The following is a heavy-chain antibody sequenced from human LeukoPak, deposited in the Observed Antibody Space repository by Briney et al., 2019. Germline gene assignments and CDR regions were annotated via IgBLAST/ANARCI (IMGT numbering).Heavy chain of an antibody. CDR1: GFTFSYYA. CDR2: VTGNGGST. CDR3: ARAPTVTTIYAY. J-gene: IGHJ4*02. Sequence: GGSLRLSCSASGFTFSYYAMHWGRQAPGKGLEYVSGVTGNGGSTYYADSVKGRFTVSRDNSKNTLYIQMNSLRPEDTAVYYCARAPTVTTIYAYWGQGTLVTVSS. D-gene: IGHD4-11*01. V-gene: IGHV3-64*04.